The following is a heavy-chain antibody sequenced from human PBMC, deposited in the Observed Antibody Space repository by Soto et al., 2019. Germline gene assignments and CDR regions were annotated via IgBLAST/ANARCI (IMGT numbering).Heavy chain of an antibody. CDR2: ISYDGIYE. D-gene: IGHD1-1*01. CDR3: KNKRTRIEVKGNKAFEI. CDR1: GFAFSDYG. V-gene: IGHV3-30*18. J-gene: IGHJ3*02. Sequence: QVHLVESGGGVVQPGKSLRLSCAASGFAFSDYGMHWVRQTPGKWLGWVALISYDGIYEYYADSVKGRFTLSRDNSKNSLYLQMKSLSTGSTANYYCKNKRTRIEVKGNKAFEIWGQGTMVTVSS.